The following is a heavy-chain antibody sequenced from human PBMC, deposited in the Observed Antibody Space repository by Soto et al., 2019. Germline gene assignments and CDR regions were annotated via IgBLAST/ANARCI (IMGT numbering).Heavy chain of an antibody. Sequence: QVQLVESGGGVVQPGRSLRLSCAASGFTFSSYGMHWVRQAPGKGLEWVAVISYDGSNKYYADSVKGRFTISRDNSKNTLYLRMNSLRAEDTAVYYCAEGSASSGWPPGSRTSYYFCGMDVWGQGTTVTVSS. V-gene: IGHV3-30*18. CDR3: AEGSASSGWPPGSRTSYYFCGMDV. D-gene: IGHD6-19*01. J-gene: IGHJ6*02. CDR2: ISYDGSNK. CDR1: GFTFSSYG.